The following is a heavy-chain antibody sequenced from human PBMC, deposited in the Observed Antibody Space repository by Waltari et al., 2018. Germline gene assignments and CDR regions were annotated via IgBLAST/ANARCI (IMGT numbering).Heavy chain of an antibody. Sequence: QVQLQQWGAGLLKPSETLSLTCAVYGGSFSGSYWSWIRQPPGKGLEWIGEINHSGSTNYNPSLKSRVTISVDTSKNQFSLKLSSVTAADTAVYYCARGLKGSGSYYKRVSYYYYMDVWGKGTTVTVSS. D-gene: IGHD3-10*01. CDR3: ARGLKGSGSYYKRVSYYYYMDV. CDR2: INHSGST. CDR1: GGSFSGSY. V-gene: IGHV4-34*01. J-gene: IGHJ6*03.